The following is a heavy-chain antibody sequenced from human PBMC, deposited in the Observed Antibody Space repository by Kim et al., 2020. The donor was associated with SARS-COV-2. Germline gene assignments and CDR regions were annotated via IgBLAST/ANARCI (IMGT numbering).Heavy chain of an antibody. CDR3: ARAASMGVDYYDGMDV. V-gene: IGHV3-9*01. J-gene: IGHJ6*02. Sequence: GGSLRLSCAASGFTFDDYGMHWVRQAPGKGLEWVSGISCNSSSIGYADSVKGRFTISRDNAKNSLYLQMNSLRAEDTAVYYCARAASMGVDYYDGMDVWGQGTTVTVSS. CDR2: ISCNSSSI. CDR1: GFTFDDYG. D-gene: IGHD3-16*01.